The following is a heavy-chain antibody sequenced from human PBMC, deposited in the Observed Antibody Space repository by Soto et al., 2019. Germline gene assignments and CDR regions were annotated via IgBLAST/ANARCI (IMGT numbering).Heavy chain of an antibody. CDR3: AKFSYSSSSPYYFDY. Sequence: GGSLRLSCAASGFTFSSYAMSWVRQAPGKGLEWVSAISGSGGSTYYADSVKGRFTISRDNSKNTLYLQMNSLRAEDTAVYYCAKFSYSSSSPYYFDYWGQGTLVTVSS. CDR2: ISGSGGST. D-gene: IGHD6-6*01. CDR1: GFTFSSYA. V-gene: IGHV3-23*01. J-gene: IGHJ4*02.